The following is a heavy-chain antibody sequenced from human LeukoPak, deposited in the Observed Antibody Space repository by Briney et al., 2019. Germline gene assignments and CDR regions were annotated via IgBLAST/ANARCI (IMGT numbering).Heavy chain of an antibody. CDR2: ISSGSSYI. J-gene: IGHJ4*02. CDR3: ARDDDFWSGYDY. D-gene: IGHD3-3*01. V-gene: IGHV3-21*01. Sequence: PGGSLRLSCAASGFALRSYTVTWVRQAPGKGLEWVSSISSGSSYIYYADSVKGRFTISRDNAKNSLYLQMNSLRAEDTAVYYCARDDDFWSGYDYWGQGTLVTVSS. CDR1: GFALRSYT.